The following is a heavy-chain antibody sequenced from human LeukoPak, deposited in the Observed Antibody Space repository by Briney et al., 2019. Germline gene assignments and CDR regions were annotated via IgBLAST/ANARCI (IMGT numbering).Heavy chain of an antibody. D-gene: IGHD3-22*01. J-gene: IGHJ4*02. CDR1: GFTFSSYA. V-gene: IGHV3-30-3*01. Sequence: SGGSLRLSCAASGFTFSSYAMHWDRQAPGKGLEWVAVISYDGSNKYYADSVKGRFTISRDNSKNTLYLQMNSLRAEDTAVYYCARDGEKLPHIKYYYDSSGKPDYWGQGTLVTVSS. CDR3: ARDGEKLPHIKYYYDSSGKPDY. CDR2: ISYDGSNK.